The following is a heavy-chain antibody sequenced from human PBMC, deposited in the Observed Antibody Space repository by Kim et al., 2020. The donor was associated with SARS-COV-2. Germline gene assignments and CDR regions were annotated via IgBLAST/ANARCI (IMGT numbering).Heavy chain of an antibody. J-gene: IGHJ6*02. Sequence: NDNPSRKRLVTMSVDTSKNQFPLKLSSVTAADTAVYYCARDYYYCYGMDVWGQGTTVTVSS. V-gene: IGHV4-4*07. CDR3: ARDYYYCYGMDV.